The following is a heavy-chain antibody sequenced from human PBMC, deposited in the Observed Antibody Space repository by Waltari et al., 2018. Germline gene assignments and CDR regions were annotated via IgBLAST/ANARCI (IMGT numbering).Heavy chain of an antibody. J-gene: IGHJ4*02. V-gene: IGHV3-48*01. Sequence: EVQLVESGGGLVQPGGSLRLSCAASGFTFSSYSMNWVRQAPGKGREWVSYISSRSTIYYADSVKGRFTSSRDNAKNSLYLQMNSLRAEDTAVYYCARDRTDFDYWGQGTLVTVSS. CDR2: ISSRSTI. CDR1: GFTFSSYS. CDR3: ARDRTDFDY.